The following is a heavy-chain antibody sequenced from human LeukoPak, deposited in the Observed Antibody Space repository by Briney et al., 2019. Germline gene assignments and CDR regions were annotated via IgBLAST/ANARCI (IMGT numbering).Heavy chain of an antibody. V-gene: IGHV3-74*01. J-gene: IGHJ6*04. Sequence: GGSLRLSCAASGFTFINYWMHWVRQAPGKGLAWVSRINSDGRSATYADSVKGRFTISRDNAKNTLDLQMNSLRAEDTAVYYCARVSAMLNGRRVYYYGMDVWGKGTTVTVSS. CDR2: INSDGRSA. D-gene: IGHD3-16*01. CDR3: ARVSAMLNGRRVYYYGMDV. CDR1: GFTFINYW.